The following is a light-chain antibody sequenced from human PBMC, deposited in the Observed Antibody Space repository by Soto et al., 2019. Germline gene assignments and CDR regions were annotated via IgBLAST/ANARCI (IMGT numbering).Light chain of an antibody. J-gene: IGLJ1*01. CDR2: DVS. CDR3: SSYTSSSTQV. CDR1: SSDVGGYNY. V-gene: IGLV2-14*01. Sequence: QSALTQPSSVSGSPGQSITISCTGTSSDVGGYNYCSWYQQQTGKAPILMLDDVSNRPSGVANRFSCSKSGSTACLTISGLQAEDEADYYCSSYTSSSTQVFGAGTKVTVL.